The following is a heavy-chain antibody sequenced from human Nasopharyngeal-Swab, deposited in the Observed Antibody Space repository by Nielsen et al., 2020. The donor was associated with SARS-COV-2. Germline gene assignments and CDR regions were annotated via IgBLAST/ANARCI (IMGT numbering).Heavy chain of an antibody. D-gene: IGHD6-13*01. V-gene: IGHV3-74*01. CDR3: ARESIAAAGPGMDV. CDR2: IKSDGSST. CDR1: GFIFSSYW. J-gene: IGHJ6*02. Sequence: GGSLRLSCAASGFIFSSYWMHWVRQAPGKGLVWVSRIKSDGSSTSYADSVKGRFTISRDNAKNTLFLQMNSLRPEDTAVYYCARESIAAAGPGMDVWGQGTTVTVSS.